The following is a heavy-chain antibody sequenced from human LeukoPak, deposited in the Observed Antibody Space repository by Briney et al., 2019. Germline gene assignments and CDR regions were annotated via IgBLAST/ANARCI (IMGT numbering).Heavy chain of an antibody. J-gene: IGHJ3*02. CDR1: GYSFTSYG. V-gene: IGHV1-18*01. CDR3: ARDRWYSRNWNDAVDI. D-gene: IGHD6-13*01. CDR2: ISAYNGNT. Sequence: ASVKVSCKTSGYSFTSYGISWVRQAPGQGLEWMGWISAYNGNTNYAQKIQGRVTMTTDTSTSTAYMELRSLRSDDTAVYYCARDRWYSRNWNDAVDIWGQGTMVTVSS.